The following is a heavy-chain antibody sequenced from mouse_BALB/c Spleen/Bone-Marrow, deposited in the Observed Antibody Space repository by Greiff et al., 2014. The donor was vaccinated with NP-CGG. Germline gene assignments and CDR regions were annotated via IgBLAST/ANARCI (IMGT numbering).Heavy chain of an antibody. J-gene: IGHJ2*01. CDR3: ARTYFDY. Sequence: QVQLQQPGAELVKPGASVKLSCKASGYTFTSYWMHWVKQRLGQGLEWIGEINPSNGRTNYNEKFKSKATLTVDKSSSTAYMQLSSLTSEDSAVYYCARTYFDYWGQGTTLTVSS. CDR2: INPSNGRT. CDR1: GYTFTSYW. V-gene: IGHV1S81*02.